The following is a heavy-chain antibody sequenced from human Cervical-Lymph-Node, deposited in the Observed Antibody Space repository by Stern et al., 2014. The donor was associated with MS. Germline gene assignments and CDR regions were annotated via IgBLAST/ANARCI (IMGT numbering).Heavy chain of an antibody. CDR1: GYTFNRYY. Sequence: QVQLVQSGTEVRKPGASVKVSCKASGYTFNRYYINWMRQAPGQGLEWMGRLSAHSGKTDYAQKFQGRLPITTDTPTSTAHLELRSLRSDDTAMYYCARAIDLPDYWGQGTLVTVSA. V-gene: IGHV1-18*01. D-gene: IGHD5-24*01. CDR2: LSAHSGKT. CDR3: ARAIDLPDY. J-gene: IGHJ4*02.